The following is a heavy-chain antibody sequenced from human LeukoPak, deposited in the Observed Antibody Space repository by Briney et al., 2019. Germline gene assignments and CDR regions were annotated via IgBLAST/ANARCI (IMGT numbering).Heavy chain of an antibody. CDR3: AKDLEVVPAVFSY. J-gene: IGHJ4*02. V-gene: IGHV3-23*01. D-gene: IGHD2-2*01. CDR2: IRGSDGNT. CDR1: GFLVSAYS. Sequence: PGGSLRLSCAASGFLVSAYSMSWVRQAPGKGLEWVSAIRGSDGNTYYADSVKGRFTISRDISKNTLYLQMNSLRVEDTAVYYCAKDLEVVPAVFSYWGQGTLVTVSS.